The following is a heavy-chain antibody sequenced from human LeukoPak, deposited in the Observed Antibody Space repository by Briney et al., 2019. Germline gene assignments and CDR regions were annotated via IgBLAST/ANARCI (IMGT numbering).Heavy chain of an antibody. Sequence: GGSLRLSCAASGFTFSSYGMHWVRQAPGKGLEWVAVISYDGSQKYYADSVKGRFSISRDNSKNTLYLQMNSLRAEDTAVYYCAREVLWFGELKGDTDYWGQGTLVTVSS. CDR1: GFTFSSYG. V-gene: IGHV3-30*03. D-gene: IGHD3-10*01. J-gene: IGHJ4*02. CDR3: AREVLWFGELKGDTDY. CDR2: ISYDGSQK.